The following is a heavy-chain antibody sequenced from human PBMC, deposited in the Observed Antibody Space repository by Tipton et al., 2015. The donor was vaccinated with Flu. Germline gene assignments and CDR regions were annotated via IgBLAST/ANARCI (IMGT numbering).Heavy chain of an antibody. J-gene: IGHJ4*02. V-gene: IGHV4-38-2*01. CDR1: GDSISSDYY. D-gene: IGHD3-10*01. Sequence: TLSLTCAVSGDSISSDYYWGWIRQPPGKGLEWIGSISHSGSTYYKPSLKSRVTISLDTFQNQFSLNLNSVTAADTAVYYCSRSTYYYGSGSSDYWGQGTLVTVSS. CDR3: SRSTYYYGSGSSDY. CDR2: ISHSGST.